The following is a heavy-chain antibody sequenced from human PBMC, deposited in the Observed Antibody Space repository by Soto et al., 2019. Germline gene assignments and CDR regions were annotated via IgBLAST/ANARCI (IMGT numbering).Heavy chain of an antibody. Sequence: PGGSLRLSCAASRLSFSSYWMSWVRQAPGKGLEWVANIKEDGSEKYYVDSLKGRFIISRDNAKNSLYLQMNSLRAEDTAVYYCAREDTEDYNALDVWGQGTTVTVSS. D-gene: IGHD4-4*01. CDR3: AREDTEDYNALDV. CDR1: RLSFSSYW. CDR2: IKEDGSEK. V-gene: IGHV3-7*03. J-gene: IGHJ6*02.